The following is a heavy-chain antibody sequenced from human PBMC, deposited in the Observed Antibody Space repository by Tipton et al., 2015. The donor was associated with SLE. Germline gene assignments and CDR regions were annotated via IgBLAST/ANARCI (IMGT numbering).Heavy chain of an antibody. J-gene: IGHJ4*02. CDR3: AKDLAYRGGLDY. CDR1: GFTFTSYG. CDR2: IRYDGANK. D-gene: IGHD2-21*01. V-gene: IGHV3-30*02. Sequence: SLRLSCTASGFTFTSYGMHWVRQAPGKGLEWLAFIRYDGANKYYADSVKDRFSISRDHYTNTLYLQMNSLSAEDTAVYYCAKDLAYRGGLDYWGQGTLVTVSS.